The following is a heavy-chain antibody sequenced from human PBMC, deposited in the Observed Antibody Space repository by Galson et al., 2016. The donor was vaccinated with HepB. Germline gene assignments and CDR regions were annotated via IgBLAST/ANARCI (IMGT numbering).Heavy chain of an antibody. J-gene: IGHJ6*02. CDR3: AADRGGYTGYGMDV. Sequence: SVKVSCKASGFTFNSSAVQWVRQARGQRLEWIGWIVVGSGNTNYAQKFQEKVTITRDMSTSTAYMELSSLRSEGTAVYYCAADRGGYTGYGMDVWGQGTTVTVSS. D-gene: IGHD6-13*01. CDR2: IVVGSGNT. CDR1: GFTFNSSA. V-gene: IGHV1-58*01.